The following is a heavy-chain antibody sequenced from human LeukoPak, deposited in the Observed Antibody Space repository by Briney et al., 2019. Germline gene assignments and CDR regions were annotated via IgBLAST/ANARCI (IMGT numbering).Heavy chain of an antibody. CDR2: INTNTGKP. Sequence: ASVKVSCKASGYTFTSYAMNWVRQAPGQGLEWMGWINTNTGKPTYAQGFTGRFVFSLDTSVSTAYLQISSLKAEDTAVYYCARWKIRGVVSYYYYGMDVWGQGTTVTVSS. D-gene: IGHD3-10*01. CDR3: ARWKIRGVVSYYYYGMDV. J-gene: IGHJ6*02. V-gene: IGHV7-4-1*02. CDR1: GYTFTSYA.